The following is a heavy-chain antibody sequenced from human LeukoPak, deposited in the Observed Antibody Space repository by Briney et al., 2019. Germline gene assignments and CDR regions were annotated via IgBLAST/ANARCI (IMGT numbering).Heavy chain of an antibody. D-gene: IGHD1-26*01. J-gene: IGHJ4*02. CDR2: IYYSGST. Sequence: PSETLSLTCTVSGGSISSGGYYWSWIRQHPGKGLEWIGYIYYSGSTYYNPSLKSRVTISVDTSKNQFSLKLSSVTAADTAVYYCAREIVGATRAHLFDYWGQGTLVTVSS. CDR1: GGSISSGGYY. CDR3: AREIVGATRAHLFDY. V-gene: IGHV4-31*03.